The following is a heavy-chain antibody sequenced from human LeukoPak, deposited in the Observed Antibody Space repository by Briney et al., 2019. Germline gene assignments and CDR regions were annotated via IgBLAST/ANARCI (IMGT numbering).Heavy chain of an antibody. Sequence: ASVRVSCKTSGYTFSKFVVTWVRQAPGQGLESMGWISVHRGTTHYVEKFHDRLTLTTDTSTRTAYMELKSLTSDDTAVYYCTRIDTYYDFWSGHSIYYYHYMDVWGKGTTVTVSS. CDR2: ISVHRGTT. CDR3: TRIDTYYDFWSGHSIYYYHYMDV. V-gene: IGHV1-18*01. J-gene: IGHJ6*03. CDR1: GYTFSKFV. D-gene: IGHD3-3*01.